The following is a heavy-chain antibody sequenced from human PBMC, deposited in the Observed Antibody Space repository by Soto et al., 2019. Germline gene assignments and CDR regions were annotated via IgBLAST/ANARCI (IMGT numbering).Heavy chain of an antibody. D-gene: IGHD3-22*01. J-gene: IGHJ3*02. CDR3: TRRVPGGYDSPLRHSCDAFDI. CDR1: GGSINTYNLF. Sequence: SETLSLTCTVSGGSINTYNLFWAWVRQPPGKGLEWIASIHYGGNAYYSPSLTTRATISRDTSKNRVSLELRSVTAADTAVYYCTRRVPGGYDSPLRHSCDAFDIWGQGTMVTVSS. V-gene: IGHV4-39*01. CDR2: IHYGGNA.